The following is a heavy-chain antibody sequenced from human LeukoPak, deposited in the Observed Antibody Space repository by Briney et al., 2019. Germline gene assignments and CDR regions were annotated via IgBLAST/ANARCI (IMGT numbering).Heavy chain of an antibody. J-gene: IGHJ5*02. CDR3: ARTYSSSWPVRGWFDP. CDR1: GFTFNIYN. CDR2: ITTSSSYI. V-gene: IGHV3-21*01. D-gene: IGHD6-13*01. Sequence: PGGSLRLSCAASGFTFNIYNNNWVRQAPGKGLEFVSSITTSSSYIYYADSVKARFTISRDNAKNSLYLQRNIVTSEHTPVYSCARTYSSSWPVRGWFDPWGQGTLVTVSS.